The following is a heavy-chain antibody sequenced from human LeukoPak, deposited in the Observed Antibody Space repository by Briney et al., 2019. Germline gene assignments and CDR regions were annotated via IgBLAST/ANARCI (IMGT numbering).Heavy chain of an antibody. V-gene: IGHV3-7*01. Sequence: GRSLRLSCAASGFTFSSYWMSWVRQAPGKGLEWVANIKQDGSEKYYVDSVKGRFTISRDNAKNSLYLQMNSLRAEDTAVYYCARDATAAVYIPTRYYYYYYMDVWGKGTTVTVSS. CDR2: IKQDGSEK. CDR3: ARDATAAVYIPTRYYYYYYMDV. J-gene: IGHJ6*03. D-gene: IGHD2-21*02. CDR1: GFTFSSYW.